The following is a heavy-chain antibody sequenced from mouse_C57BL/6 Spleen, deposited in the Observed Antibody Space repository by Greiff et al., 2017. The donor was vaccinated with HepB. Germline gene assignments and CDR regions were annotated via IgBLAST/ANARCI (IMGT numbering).Heavy chain of an antibody. J-gene: IGHJ4*01. V-gene: IGHV1-81*01. CDR1: GYTFTSYG. CDR2: IYPRSGNT. Sequence: QVHVKQSGAELARPGASVKLSCKASGYTFTSYGISWVKQRTGQGLEWIGEIYPRSGNTYYNEKFKGKATLTADKSSSTAYMELRSLTSEDSAVYFCARGEYDYYAMDYWGQGTSVTVSS. CDR3: ARGEYDYYAMDY. D-gene: IGHD2-10*02.